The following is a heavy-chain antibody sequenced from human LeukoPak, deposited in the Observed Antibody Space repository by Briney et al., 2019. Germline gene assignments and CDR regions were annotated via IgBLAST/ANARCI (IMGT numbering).Heavy chain of an antibody. CDR1: GFTFSSYW. J-gene: IGHJ5*02. D-gene: IGHD6-13*01. CDR2: IKQDGSGK. CDR3: ARRGSSWYGWFDP. Sequence: PGGSLRLSCAASGFTFSSYWMSWVRQAPGKGLEWVANIKQDGSGKYYVDSVKGRFTISRDNAKNSLYLQMNSLRAEDTAVYYCARRGSSWYGWFDPWGQGTLVTVSS. V-gene: IGHV3-7*01.